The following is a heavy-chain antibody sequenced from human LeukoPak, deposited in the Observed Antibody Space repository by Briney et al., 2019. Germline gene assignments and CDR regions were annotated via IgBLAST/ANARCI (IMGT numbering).Heavy chain of an antibody. CDR2: IYTSGST. CDR3: GRLDYGDTNFDY. D-gene: IGHD4-17*01. CDR1: GGSISSYY. Sequence: SETLSLTCTVSGGSISSYYWSWIRQPAGQGLEWVGHIYTSGSTNHNPSLKSRVTMSVDTSKNQFSLKLSSVTAADTAVYYCGRLDYGDTNFDYWGQGTLVTVSS. V-gene: IGHV4-4*07. J-gene: IGHJ4*02.